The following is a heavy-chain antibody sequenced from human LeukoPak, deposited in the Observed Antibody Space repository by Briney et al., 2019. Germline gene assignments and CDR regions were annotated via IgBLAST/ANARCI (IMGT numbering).Heavy chain of an antibody. CDR2: IIPIFGTA. CDR3: ARGSKQQLVLLMSGGMDV. Sequence: SVKVSCRASGGTFSSYAISWVRQAPGQGLEWMGGIIPIFGTANYAQKFQGRVTITADESTSTAYMELSSLRSEDTAVYYCARGSKQQLVLLMSGGMDVWGQGTTVTVSS. J-gene: IGHJ6*02. V-gene: IGHV1-69*01. D-gene: IGHD6-6*01. CDR1: GGTFSSYA.